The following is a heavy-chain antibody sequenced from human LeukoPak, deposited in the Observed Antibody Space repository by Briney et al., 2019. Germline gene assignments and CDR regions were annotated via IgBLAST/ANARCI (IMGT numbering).Heavy chain of an antibody. CDR2: IIPIFGTA. V-gene: IGHV1-69*05. D-gene: IGHD3-22*01. CDR1: RGTFNSYA. Sequence: SVKVSCKASRGTFNSYAISWVRQAPGQGLEWMGGIIPIFGTANYAQKVQGRVTITTDESTTTAYMELSSLRSEDTAVYYCARARSPSSGYLLRDHNWFDPWGQGTLVTVSS. CDR3: ARARSPSSGYLLRDHNWFDP. J-gene: IGHJ5*02.